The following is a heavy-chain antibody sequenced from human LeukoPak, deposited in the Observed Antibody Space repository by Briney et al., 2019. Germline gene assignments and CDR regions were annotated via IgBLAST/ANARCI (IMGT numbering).Heavy chain of an antibody. Sequence: PSETLSLTCTVSGDSISNYYWSWIRQPPGKGLEWIGYYYNRGKTTYNPSLRSRVTISVDTSKNQFSLKLSSVTAADTAVYYCAREVVAAVAGNWFDPWGQGTLVTVSS. J-gene: IGHJ5*02. CDR3: AREVVAAVAGNWFDP. D-gene: IGHD6-19*01. V-gene: IGHV4-59*12. CDR2: YYNRGKT. CDR1: GDSISNYY.